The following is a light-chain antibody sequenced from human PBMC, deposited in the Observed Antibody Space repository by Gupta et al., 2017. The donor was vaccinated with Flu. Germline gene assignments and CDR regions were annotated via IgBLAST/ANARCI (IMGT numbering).Light chain of an antibody. CDR3: SSHTGRVTWV. CDR2: DVT. CDR1: SNDVGGSNR. Sequence: QSAPTQPRPVSESPGQSVTISCTGSSNDVGGSNRVSWYQQRPGKAPKLILYDVTERPSGVPDRFSGSKSGNTASLTISGLQADDEADYYCSSHTGRVTWVFGTGTTVTVL. J-gene: IGLJ1*01. V-gene: IGLV2-11*01.